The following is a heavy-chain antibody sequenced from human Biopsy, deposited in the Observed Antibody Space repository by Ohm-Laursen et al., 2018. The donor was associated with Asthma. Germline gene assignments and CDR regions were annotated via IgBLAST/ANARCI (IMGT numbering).Heavy chain of an antibody. V-gene: IGHV4-30-4*01. CDR3: ARASLAARANWFDP. Sequence: TLSLTCSVSGGSIGAGDYYWSWIRQPPGKGLEWIGYIYYSGSTSHNPSLTSRLTISVDTSKNQFSLKLTSVTAADTAVYYCARASLAARANWFDPWGRGTQVTVSS. J-gene: IGHJ5*02. D-gene: IGHD6-6*01. CDR1: GGSIGAGDYY. CDR2: IYYSGST.